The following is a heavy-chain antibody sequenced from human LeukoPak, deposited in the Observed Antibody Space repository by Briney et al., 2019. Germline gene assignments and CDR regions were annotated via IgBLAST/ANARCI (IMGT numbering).Heavy chain of an antibody. D-gene: IGHD2-2*01. CDR2: ISSSGGST. CDR1: GFTFSSYA. Sequence: PGGSLRLSCAASGFTFSSYAMTWVRQAPGKGLEWVSAISSSGGSTYYADSVKGRFTISRDNSKNTLYLQMNSLRAEDTAVYYCARSLDIVVVPAAPRDYYYMDVWGKGTTVTVSS. V-gene: IGHV3-23*01. CDR3: ARSLDIVVVPAAPRDYYYMDV. J-gene: IGHJ6*03.